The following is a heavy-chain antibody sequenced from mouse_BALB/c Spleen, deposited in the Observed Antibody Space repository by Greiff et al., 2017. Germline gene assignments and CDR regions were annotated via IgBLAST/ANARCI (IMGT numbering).Heavy chain of an antibody. V-gene: IGHV3-2*02. CDR1: GYSITSDYA. Sequence: EVKLVESGPGLVKPSQSLSLTCTVTGYSITSDYAWNWIRQFPGNKLEWMGYISYSGSTSYNPSLKSRISITRDTSKNQFFLQLNSVTTEDTATYYCARTSVVAPPFDYWGQGTTLTVSS. CDR3: ARTSVVAPPFDY. D-gene: IGHD1-1*01. CDR2: ISYSGST. J-gene: IGHJ2*01.